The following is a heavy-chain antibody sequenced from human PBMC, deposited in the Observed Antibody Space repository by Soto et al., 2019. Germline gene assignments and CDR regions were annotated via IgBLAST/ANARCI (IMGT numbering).Heavy chain of an antibody. D-gene: IGHD2-21*02. CDR2: IIPASDTE. CDR3: ATAVTAGTYYNYGLDV. V-gene: IGHV1-69*14. J-gene: IGHJ6*02. CDR1: GGTFGTYG. Sequence: QVHLVQSGAEVKKPGSSVNISCKASGGTFGTYGLNWVRQFPGQGLEWMGGIIPASDTENYAQKFQGRVTINADKSTNIAQMQMESLTSDDTAVYYCATAVTAGTYYNYGLDVWGQGTTVTVS.